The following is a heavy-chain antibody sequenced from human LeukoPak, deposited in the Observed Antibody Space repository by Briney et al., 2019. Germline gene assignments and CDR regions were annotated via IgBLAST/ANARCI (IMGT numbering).Heavy chain of an antibody. D-gene: IGHD4-11*01. CDR1: GVSISSGDYY. J-gene: IGHJ4*02. CDR3: ASTLTTARDYYFDY. Sequence: PSETLSLTCTVSGVSISSGDYYWGWIRQPPGKGLEWIGYIYYSGSTYYNPSLKSRVTISVDTSKNQFSLKLSSVTAADTAVYYCASTLTTARDYYFDYWGQGTLVTVSS. V-gene: IGHV4-30-4*01. CDR2: IYYSGST.